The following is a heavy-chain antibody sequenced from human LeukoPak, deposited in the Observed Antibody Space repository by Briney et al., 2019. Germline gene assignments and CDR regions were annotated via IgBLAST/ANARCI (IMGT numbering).Heavy chain of an antibody. V-gene: IGHV3-21*04. CDR2: ISSSSSYI. J-gene: IGHJ5*02. CDR3: AKGVKAATNWFDP. CDR1: GFTFSSYS. D-gene: IGHD6-25*01. Sequence: PGGSLRLSCAASGFTFSSYSMNWVRQAPGKGLEWVSSISSSSSYIYYADSVKGRFTISRDNLKNTLYLQMNSLGAEDTAVYFCAKGVKAATNWFDPWGQGTLVTVSS.